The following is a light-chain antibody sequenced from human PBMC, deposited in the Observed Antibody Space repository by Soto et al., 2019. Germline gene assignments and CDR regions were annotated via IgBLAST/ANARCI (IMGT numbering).Light chain of an antibody. CDR3: QTWDTGIRVV. J-gene: IGLJ2*01. Sequence: QLVLTQSPSASASLGASVKLTCTLSSVHSSYAIAWHQQQPEKGPRYLMKLNIDGSHSKGDGIPDRFSGSSSGAERYLTISSLQSEDEADYYCQTWDTGIRVVFGGGTKVTVL. CDR1: SVHSSYA. CDR2: LNIDGSH. V-gene: IGLV4-69*01.